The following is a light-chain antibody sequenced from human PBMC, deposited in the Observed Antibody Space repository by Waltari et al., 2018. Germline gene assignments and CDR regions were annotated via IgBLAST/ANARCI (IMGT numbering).Light chain of an antibody. CDR1: SRHVGRNNQ. CDR2: DAT. Sequence: QSSLTQPPSVSGSPGTSVTISCTGNSRHVGRNNQHSWYQHSPGKAPRLMIFDATARASGVPARFSGSKSGNTASLTISGLQTEDEADYYCCSYAGRYVVFGGGTKVTVL. CDR3: CSYAGRYVV. V-gene: IGLV2-11*01. J-gene: IGLJ2*01.